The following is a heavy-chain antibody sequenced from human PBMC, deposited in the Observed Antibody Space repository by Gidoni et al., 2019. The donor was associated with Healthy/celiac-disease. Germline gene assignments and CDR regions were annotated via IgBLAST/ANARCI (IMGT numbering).Heavy chain of an antibody. CDR1: GFSFRGSS. V-gene: IGHV3-73*01. J-gene: IGHJ5*02. CDR2: IRSKANSYAT. CDR3: TRPGDCSSTSCYTGGFSGGFDP. Sequence: EVQPVEFVGGSVPPGGSLNPSFAAAGFSFRGSSLHWVLPASGKGLEWVGRIRSKANSYATAHAASVKGRFTISRDDSKNTAYLQMNSLKTEDTAVYYCTRPGDCSSTSCYTGGFSGGFDPWGQGTLVTVSS. D-gene: IGHD2-2*02.